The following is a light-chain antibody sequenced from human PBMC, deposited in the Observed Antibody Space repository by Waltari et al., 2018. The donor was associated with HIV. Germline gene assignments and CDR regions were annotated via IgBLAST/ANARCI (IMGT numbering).Light chain of an antibody. CDR1: QSIGWR. CDR2: GAS. Sequence: EVVMTQSPATLSVSPGAGVTLSCRAIQSIGWRLAWYQQKPGQAPRLLIYGASNRDSGIPVRFSGSGSGTDFTLTISSVQSEDCAVYYCQQYNNWPPITFGQGTRLEIK. V-gene: IGKV3-15*01. J-gene: IGKJ5*01. CDR3: QQYNNWPPIT.